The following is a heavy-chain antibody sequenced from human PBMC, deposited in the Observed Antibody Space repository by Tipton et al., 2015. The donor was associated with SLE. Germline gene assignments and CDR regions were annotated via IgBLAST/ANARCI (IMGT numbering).Heavy chain of an antibody. Sequence: TLSLTCTVSGGSISSSNYYWGWVRQPPGKGLEWIGNIYYSGSTYSNPSLKSRLIISLDTSKNQFSLKLRSVTAADTAMFYCASGTLEWSHEPDYWGQGTLVTVSS. D-gene: IGHD3-3*01. CDR3: ASGTLEWSHEPDY. CDR2: IYYSGST. V-gene: IGHV4-39*07. CDR1: GGSISSSNYY. J-gene: IGHJ4*02.